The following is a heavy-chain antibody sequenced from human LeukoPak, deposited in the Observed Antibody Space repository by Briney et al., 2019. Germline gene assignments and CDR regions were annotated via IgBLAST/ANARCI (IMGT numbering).Heavy chain of an antibody. CDR1: GGSIRNSNYY. Sequence: SETLSLTCTVSGGSIRNSNYYWGWIRQPPGKGLEWIGSVYYSGTSYYNPSLKSRVTISVDTSKNQVSLRLTSVTAADTAIYFCMRTAVVGYYPTWGQGTLVTVSS. V-gene: IGHV4-39*01. D-gene: IGHD3-22*01. CDR3: MRTAVVGYYPT. CDR2: VYYSGTS. J-gene: IGHJ1*01.